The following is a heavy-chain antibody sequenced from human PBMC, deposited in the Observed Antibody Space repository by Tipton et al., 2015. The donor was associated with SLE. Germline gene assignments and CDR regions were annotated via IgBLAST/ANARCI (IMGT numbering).Heavy chain of an antibody. CDR2: ITYSGHT. Sequence: TLSLTCTVSGGPLNHGGYYWNYIRQHPGEGLEWIGHITYSGHTLYNPSLQSHVTISVDTSKNQFSLKLTSVTAADTAVYFCATSRPWGVITQYFHHWGQGTVVIVSS. V-gene: IGHV4-31*01. D-gene: IGHD3-10*01. J-gene: IGHJ1*01. CDR1: GGPLNHGGYY. CDR3: ATSRPWGVITQYFHH.